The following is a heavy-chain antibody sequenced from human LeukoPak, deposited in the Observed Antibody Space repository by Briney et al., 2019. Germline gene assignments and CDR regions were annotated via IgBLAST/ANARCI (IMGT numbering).Heavy chain of an antibody. D-gene: IGHD3-16*01. J-gene: IGHJ5*02. CDR3: ARYLRTFGGVPWFDP. V-gene: IGHV1-8*03. CDR2: MNPNSGNT. Sequence: GASVKVSCKASGYTFTIYDINWVRQATGQGLEWMGWMNPNSGNTGYAQRLQGRVTFTRNTSISTAYMELSSLRSEDTAVYYCARYLRTFGGVPWFDPWGQGTLVTVSS. CDR1: GYTFTIYD.